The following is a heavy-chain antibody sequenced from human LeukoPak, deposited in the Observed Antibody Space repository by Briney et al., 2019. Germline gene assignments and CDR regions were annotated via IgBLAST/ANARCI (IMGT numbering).Heavy chain of an antibody. Sequence: PGGSLRLSCAASGFTFSSYAMSWVRQAPGKGLEWVSAISGSGGSTYYAESVKGRFTISRDNSKNTPFLQMNSLRAEDTAVFYCAKRSGYTTGWFFDFWGQGTLVTVSS. CDR3: AKRSGYTTGWFFDF. J-gene: IGHJ4*02. D-gene: IGHD6-19*01. CDR2: ISGSGGST. V-gene: IGHV3-23*01. CDR1: GFTFSSYA.